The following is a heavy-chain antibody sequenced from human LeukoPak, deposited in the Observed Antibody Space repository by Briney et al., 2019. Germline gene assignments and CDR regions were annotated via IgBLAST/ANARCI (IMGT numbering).Heavy chain of an antibody. Sequence: GASVEVSCKASGYTFTSYAMNWVRQAPGQGLEWMGWINTNTGNPTYAQGFTGRFVFSLDTPVSTAYLQISSLKAEDTAVYYCARSVQLWLFDYWGQGTLVTVSS. CDR2: INTNTGNP. CDR3: ARSVQLWLFDY. J-gene: IGHJ4*02. V-gene: IGHV7-4-1*02. CDR1: GYTFTSYA. D-gene: IGHD5-18*01.